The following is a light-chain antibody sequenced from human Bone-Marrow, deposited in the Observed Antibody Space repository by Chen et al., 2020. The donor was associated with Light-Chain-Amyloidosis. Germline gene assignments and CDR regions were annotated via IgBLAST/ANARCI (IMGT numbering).Light chain of an antibody. CDR3: QSTDSSGTYEVI. Sequence: SHALTQPPSVSVSPGQTARTTCSGDALPTKYAYWFQQKPGQAPVLVIHRDTERPSGISERFSGSSSGTTATLTISGVQAEDEADYHCQSTDSSGTYEVIFGGGTKLTVL. V-gene: IGLV3-25*03. CDR1: ALPTKY. J-gene: IGLJ2*01. CDR2: RDT.